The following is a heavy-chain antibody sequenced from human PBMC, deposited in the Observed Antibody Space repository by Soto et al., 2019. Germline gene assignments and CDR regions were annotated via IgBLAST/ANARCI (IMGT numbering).Heavy chain of an antibody. CDR2: INPSGGST. Sequence: ASVKVSCKASGYTFTSYYMHWVRQAPGQGLEWMGIINPSGGSTSYAQKFQGRVTMTRDTSTSTAYMELSSLRSEDTAVYYCARAGLISGRGYYYMDVWGKGTTVTVSS. D-gene: IGHD3-10*01. V-gene: IGHV1-46*01. CDR1: GYTFTSYY. J-gene: IGHJ6*03. CDR3: ARAGLISGRGYYYMDV.